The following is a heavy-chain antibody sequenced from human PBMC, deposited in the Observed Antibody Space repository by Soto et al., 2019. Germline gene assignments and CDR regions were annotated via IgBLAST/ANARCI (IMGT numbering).Heavy chain of an antibody. CDR3: ARDLQSSRYGHAFDI. D-gene: IGHD3-22*01. CDR2: ISAYNGNT. CDR1: GYTFTSYG. Sequence: ASVKVSCKASGYTFTSYGISWVRQAPGQGLEWMGWISAYNGNTNYAQKLQGRVTMTTDTSTSTAYMELRSLRSDDTAVYYCARDLQSSRYGHAFDIRGQATIVTVSS. J-gene: IGHJ3*02. V-gene: IGHV1-18*01.